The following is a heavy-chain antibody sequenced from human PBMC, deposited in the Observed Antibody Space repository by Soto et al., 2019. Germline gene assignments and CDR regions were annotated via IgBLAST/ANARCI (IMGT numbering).Heavy chain of an antibody. D-gene: IGHD5-18*01. CDR2: IYYSGST. CDR1: GGSISSSSYY. J-gene: IGHJ4*02. V-gene: IGHV4-39*01. CDR3: ARQVIKGGYSYGNTY. Sequence: QLQLQESGPGLVKPSETLSLTCTVSGGSISSSSYYWGWIRQPPGKGLEWIGRIYYSGSTYYNPSLKIRVTLSVDTSKNPFSRKLSPVTAAHTAVYYCARQVIKGGYSYGNTYWGQGTLVTVSS.